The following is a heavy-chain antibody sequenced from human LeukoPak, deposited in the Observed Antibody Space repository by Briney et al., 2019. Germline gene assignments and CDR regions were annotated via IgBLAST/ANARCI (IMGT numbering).Heavy chain of an antibody. J-gene: IGHJ4*02. CDR1: GFNFANHA. D-gene: IGHD2-21*02. V-gene: IGHV3-23*01. Sequence: PGRSLRLSCAASGFNFANHAMSWVRQTAGEGLEWVSAISGGGDITYYADSVKGRFTISRDNSKDTLFLQMHSLRPGDTAVYYCVREDTPATANYWGQGTLVTISS. CDR2: ISGGGDIT. CDR3: VREDTPATANY.